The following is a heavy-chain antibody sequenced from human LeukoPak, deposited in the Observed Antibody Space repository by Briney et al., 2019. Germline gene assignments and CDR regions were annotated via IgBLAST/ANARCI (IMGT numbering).Heavy chain of an antibody. Sequence: GGSMRLACAAAGFTFSSDAMSWVRRAPGKGLEWVSGISGSGGSTNYADSVKGRITISRDNPKNTLYLQMNSLRAEDTAVYYCAKPFYYDSSGHAYYYYGMDVWGQGTTVTVSS. D-gene: IGHD3-22*01. CDR2: ISGSGGST. CDR3: AKPFYYDSSGHAYYYYGMDV. V-gene: IGHV3-23*01. CDR1: GFTFSSDA. J-gene: IGHJ6*02.